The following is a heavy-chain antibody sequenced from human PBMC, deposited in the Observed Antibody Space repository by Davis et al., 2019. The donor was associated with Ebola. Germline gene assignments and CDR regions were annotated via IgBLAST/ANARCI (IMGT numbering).Heavy chain of an antibody. CDR1: GYTFTSYG. J-gene: IGHJ5*02. CDR2: ISAYNGNT. Sequence: ASVKVSCKASGYTFTSYGISWVRQAPGQGLEWMGWISAYNGNTNYAQKLQGRVTMTTDTSTSTAYMELRSLRSDDTAVYYCAREVDYYDSSGYYLGWFDPWGQGTLVTVSS. V-gene: IGHV1-18*01. D-gene: IGHD3-22*01. CDR3: AREVDYYDSSGYYLGWFDP.